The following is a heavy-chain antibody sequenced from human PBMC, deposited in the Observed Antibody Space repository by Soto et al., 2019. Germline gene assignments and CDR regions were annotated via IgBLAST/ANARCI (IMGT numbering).Heavy chain of an antibody. CDR2: MYSGGDI. CDR1: GFTVNTNY. J-gene: IGHJ4*01. V-gene: IGHV3-53*01. Sequence: PGGSLRLSCLVSGFTVNTNYMYWVRQAPGRGLEWVSAMYSGGDIHYADSVKGRFTISRDTSENTLYLRMDKLRVEDTPVYFCVSRIPSWVFDYWGQGTLVTVSS. CDR3: VSRIPSWVFDY. D-gene: IGHD3-16*01.